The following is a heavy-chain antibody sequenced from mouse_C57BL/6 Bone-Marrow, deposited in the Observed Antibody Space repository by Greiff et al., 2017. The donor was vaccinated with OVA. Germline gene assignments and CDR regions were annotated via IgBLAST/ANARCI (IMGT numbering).Heavy chain of an antibody. CDR2: IDPSGSYT. CDR1: GYTFTSYW. D-gene: IGHD2-3*01. CDR3: AREDDGYYAWFAY. J-gene: IGHJ3*01. V-gene: IGHV1-50*01. Sequence: QVQLQQPGAELVKPGASVKLSCKASGYTFTSYWMQWVKQRPGQGLEWIGEIDPSGSYTNYNQKFKGKATLTVDTSSSTAYMQLSSLTSEDSAVYYCAREDDGYYAWFAYWGQGTLVTVSA.